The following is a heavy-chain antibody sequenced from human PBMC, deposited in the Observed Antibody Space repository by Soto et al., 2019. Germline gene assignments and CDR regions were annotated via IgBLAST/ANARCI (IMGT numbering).Heavy chain of an antibody. J-gene: IGHJ5*02. D-gene: IGHD3-22*01. Sequence: ASVKVSCKASGYTFTGYYMHWVRQAPGQGLEWMGWINPNSGGTNYAQKFQGWVTMTRDTSISTAYMELSRLRSDDTAMYYCARFVVVVTTNWFDPWGQGTLVTVSS. CDR2: INPNSGGT. CDR3: ARFVVVVTTNWFDP. V-gene: IGHV1-2*04. CDR1: GYTFTGYY.